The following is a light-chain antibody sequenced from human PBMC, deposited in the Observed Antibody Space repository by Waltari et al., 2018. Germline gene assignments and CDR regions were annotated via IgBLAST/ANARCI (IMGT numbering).Light chain of an antibody. J-gene: IGLJ2*01. CDR3: QSYDRSLSVV. Sequence: QSALTQPPSVSGAPGQRVTIPCTGSGPNLRAGYDVHWYQQFPGTVPKLLLSGNNNRPSGVPDRFSASKTGTSASLAITGLQAEDEADYYCQSYDRSLSVVFGGGTKLTVL. CDR1: GPNLRAGYD. V-gene: IGLV1-40*01. CDR2: GNN.